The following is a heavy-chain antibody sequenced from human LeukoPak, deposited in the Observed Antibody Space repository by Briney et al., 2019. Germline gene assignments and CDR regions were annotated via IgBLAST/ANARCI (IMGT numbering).Heavy chain of an antibody. D-gene: IGHD3-9*01. V-gene: IGHV4-61*01. J-gene: IGHJ4*02. CDR2: IYYSGST. CDR3: ARVGDVLRYFDWLHPFDY. CDR1: GGSVSSGSYD. Sequence: SETLSLTCTVSGGSVSSGSYDWSWIRQPPGKGLEWIGYIYYSGSTNYNPSLNSRFTISVDTSKNQFSLKLSSVTAADTAVYYCARVGDVLRYFDWLHPFDYWGQGTLVTVSS.